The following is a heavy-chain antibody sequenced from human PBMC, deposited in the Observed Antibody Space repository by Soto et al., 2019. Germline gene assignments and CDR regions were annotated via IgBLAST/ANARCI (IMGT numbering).Heavy chain of an antibody. CDR1: GFTFSSYG. Sequence: GGSLRLSCAASGFTFSSYGMHWVRQAPGKGLEWVAVIWYDGSNKYYADSVKGRFTISRDNSKNTLYLQMNSLRAEDTAVYYCARDGVRTKDGAFDIWGQGTMVTVSS. J-gene: IGHJ3*02. V-gene: IGHV3-33*01. CDR2: IWYDGSNK. CDR3: ARDGVRTKDGAFDI. D-gene: IGHD3-3*01.